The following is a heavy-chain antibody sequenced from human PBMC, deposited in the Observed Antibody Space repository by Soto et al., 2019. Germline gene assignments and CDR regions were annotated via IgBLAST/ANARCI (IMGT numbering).Heavy chain of an antibody. CDR2: IWYDGSNK. V-gene: IGHV3-33*01. Sequence: QVPLVESGGGVVPPGRSLRLSCAASGFTFSSYGMHCVRQAPGKGLEWMEVIWYDGSNKYYADSVKGRFTISRDNSKNSVYLQMNSLRAEDTDVYYCASCRSSSAEDYWGQGTMVTVSS. CDR3: ASCRSSSAEDY. CDR1: GFTFSSYG. J-gene: IGHJ4*02. D-gene: IGHD6-6*01.